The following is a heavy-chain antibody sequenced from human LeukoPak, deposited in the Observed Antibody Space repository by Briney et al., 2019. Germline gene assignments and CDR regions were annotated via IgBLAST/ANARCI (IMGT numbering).Heavy chain of an antibody. CDR3: ARHGVGPRFDP. V-gene: IGHV4-59*08. CDR1: GGSISSYY. J-gene: IGHJ5*02. Sequence: PSETLSLTCSDSGGSISSYYWNWIRQPPGKGLEWIGDIYYSGSTYYNPSLKSRVTISVDTSKNQFSLNLNSMSAADTAVYYCARHGVGPRFDPWGQGTLVTVSS. CDR2: IYYSGST.